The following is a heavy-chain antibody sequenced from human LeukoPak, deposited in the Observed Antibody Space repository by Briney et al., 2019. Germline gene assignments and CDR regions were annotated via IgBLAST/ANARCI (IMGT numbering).Heavy chain of an antibody. J-gene: IGHJ5*02. CDR2: IYYSGST. CDR1: GGSIGSGGYY. D-gene: IGHD3-10*01. CDR3: ARGGLLFWFDP. Sequence: PSQTLSLTCTVSGGSIGSGGYYWRWIRQHPGKGLEWIGYIYYSGSTYYNPSLKSRVTISVDTSKNQFSLKLSSVTAADTAVYYCARGGLLFWFDPWGQGTLVTVSS. V-gene: IGHV4-31*03.